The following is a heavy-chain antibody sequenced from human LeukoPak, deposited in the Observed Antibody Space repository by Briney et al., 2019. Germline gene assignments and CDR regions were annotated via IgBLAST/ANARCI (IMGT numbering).Heavy chain of an antibody. V-gene: IGHV4-59*01. CDR1: GGSISSYY. CDR2: IYYSGST. CDR3: ARMGSHYDNAWGSHRYFDY. Sequence: KPSETLSLTCTVSGGSISSYYWSWIRQPPGKGLEWIGYIYYSGSTNYNPSLKNRVTISVDTSKNQFSLKLSSVTAADTALYYCARMGSHYDNAWGSHRYFDYWGQGTLVTVSS. J-gene: IGHJ4*02. D-gene: IGHD3-16*02.